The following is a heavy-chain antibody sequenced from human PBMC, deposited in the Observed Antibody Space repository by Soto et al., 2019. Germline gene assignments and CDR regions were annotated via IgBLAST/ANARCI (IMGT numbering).Heavy chain of an antibody. V-gene: IGHV4-59*01. J-gene: IGHJ4*02. Sequence: TSETLSLTCTVSGGSISSYYWSWIRQPPGKGLEWIGYIYYSGSTNYNPSLKSRVTISVDTSKNQFSLKLSSVTAADTAVYYCARDDSYGDFDYWGQGTLVTVSS. CDR2: IYYSGST. D-gene: IGHD5-18*01. CDR3: ARDDSYGDFDY. CDR1: GGSISSYY.